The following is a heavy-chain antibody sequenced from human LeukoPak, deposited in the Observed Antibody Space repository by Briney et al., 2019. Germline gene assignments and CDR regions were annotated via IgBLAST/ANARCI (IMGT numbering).Heavy chain of an antibody. V-gene: IGHV4-4*07. CDR3: ARDGMIVVAPHYYGMDV. D-gene: IGHD3-22*01. Sequence: SETLSLTCTVSGGSISSYYWSWIRQPTGKGLEWIGRIYTSGSTNYNPSLKSRVTMSVDTSKNQFSLKLSSVTAADTAVYYCARDGMIVVAPHYYGMDVWGQGTTVTVSS. CDR2: IYTSGST. CDR1: GGSISSYY. J-gene: IGHJ6*02.